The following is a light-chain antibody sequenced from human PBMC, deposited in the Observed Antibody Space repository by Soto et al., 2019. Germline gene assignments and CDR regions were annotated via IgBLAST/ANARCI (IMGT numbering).Light chain of an antibody. V-gene: IGKV1-39*01. J-gene: IGKJ2*01. Sequence: DIQMTQSPSSLSASVGDRVTITCRASQSISSYLNWYQQKPGKAPKLLIYAASSLQSGVPSRFSGSGSGTDFTLTISSLQPEDFANYYCKQSYSTPRTFGQGTKLEIK. CDR1: QSISSY. CDR3: KQSYSTPRT. CDR2: AAS.